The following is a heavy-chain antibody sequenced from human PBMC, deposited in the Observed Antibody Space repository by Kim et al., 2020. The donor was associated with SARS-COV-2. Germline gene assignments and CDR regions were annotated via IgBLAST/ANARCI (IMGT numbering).Heavy chain of an antibody. CDR2: IKQDGSAK. J-gene: IGHJ4*02. CDR1: GFTFSNHW. D-gene: IGHD3-22*01. Sequence: GGSLRLSCAVSGFTFSNHWMTWVRQAPGKGLEWVANIKQDGSAKYYVDSVKGRFTISRDNARNSLYLQMNSLRAEDTALYYCANFGQDNSGYSYFHYWGPGTLVTVSS. V-gene: IGHV3-7*01. CDR3: ANFGQDNSGYSYFHY.